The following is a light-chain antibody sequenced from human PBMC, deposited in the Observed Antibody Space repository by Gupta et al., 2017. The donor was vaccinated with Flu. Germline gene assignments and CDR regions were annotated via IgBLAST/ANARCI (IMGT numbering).Light chain of an antibody. V-gene: IGKV3-20*01. CDR3: QQYGSSPQT. Sequence: VLTQSPVTVSLSPGASATLSCRASPSVSSSYLAWYQQKPGQAPRLLIYGASSRATGIPDRFSGSGSGTDFTLTISRMEPEDIAVYYCQQYGSSPQTFGQGTKVEIK. CDR2: GAS. J-gene: IGKJ1*01. CDR1: PSVSSSY.